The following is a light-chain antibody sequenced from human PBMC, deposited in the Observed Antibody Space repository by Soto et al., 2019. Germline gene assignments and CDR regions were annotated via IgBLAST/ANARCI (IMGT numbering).Light chain of an antibody. CDR2: EVS. CDR1: SIDIAPYNY. J-gene: IGLJ1*01. CDR3: SSYTSSTNYG. Sequence: QSVLTQPASVSGSPGQSLTISCTGTSIDIAPYNYVSWYQQHPGKAPKLIIYEVSYRPSGISNRFSGSKSGNTASLTISGLQAEDEADYYCSSYTSSTNYGFGTGTKSPS. V-gene: IGLV2-14*01.